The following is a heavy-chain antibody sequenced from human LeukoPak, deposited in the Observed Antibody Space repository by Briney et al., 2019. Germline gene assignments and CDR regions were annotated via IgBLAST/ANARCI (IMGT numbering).Heavy chain of an antibody. CDR3: AREVATTYFDY. CDR2: IKQGGSEK. D-gene: IGHD5-24*01. CDR1: GFTFSSYE. J-gene: IGHJ4*02. Sequence: GGSLRLSCAASGFTFSSYEMNWVRQAPGKGLEWVANIKQGGSEKFYVDSVKGRFTISRDNAKNSLYLQMSSLRAEDTAVYYCAREVATTYFDYWGQGTLVTVSS. V-gene: IGHV3-7*01.